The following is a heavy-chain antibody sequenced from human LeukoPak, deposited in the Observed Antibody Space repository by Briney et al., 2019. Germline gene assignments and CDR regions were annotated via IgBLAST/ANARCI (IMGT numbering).Heavy chain of an antibody. J-gene: IGHJ6*02. D-gene: IGHD3-22*01. CDR1: GGSISSYY. V-gene: IGHV4-59*01. CDR2: ISYSGIT. CDR3: ARDGAQYDSLDYEGEYYYYFGMDV. Sequence: SETLSLTCTVSGGSISSYYWSWIRQPPGKGLEWIGYISYSGITNYNPSLKSRVTISIDTSKNQFSLKLSSVTAADTAVYYCARDGAQYDSLDYEGEYYYYFGMDVWGQGATVTVSS.